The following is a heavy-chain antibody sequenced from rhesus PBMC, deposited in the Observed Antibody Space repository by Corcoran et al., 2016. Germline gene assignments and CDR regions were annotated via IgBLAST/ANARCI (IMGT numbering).Heavy chain of an antibody. CDR1: GFTVSSYW. D-gene: IGHD4-23*01. Sequence: EVQLAESGGGLVQPGGSLRLSCVASGFTVSSYWMSWVRQAPGNGLEWLSDSYGSTMYDGDSVKGRFTVSRDNAKNSLYLQMNSLRAEDTAVYYCARRPPYSNYAGYFEFWGQGALVTVFS. J-gene: IGHJ1*01. CDR3: ARRPPYSNYAGYFEF. CDR2: SYGSTM. V-gene: IGHV3-11*01.